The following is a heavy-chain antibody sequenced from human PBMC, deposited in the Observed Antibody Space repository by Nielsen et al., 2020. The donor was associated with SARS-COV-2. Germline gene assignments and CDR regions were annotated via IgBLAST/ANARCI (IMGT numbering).Heavy chain of an antibody. Sequence: SETLSLTCAVYGGSFSGYYWSWIRQPPGKGLEWIGEINHSGSTNYNPSLKSRVTISVDTSKNQFSLKLSSVTAADTAVYYCARRGTITMVRGVIITPNWFDPWGQGTLVTVSS. J-gene: IGHJ5*02. CDR3: ARRGTITMVRGVIITPNWFDP. CDR2: INHSGST. V-gene: IGHV4-34*01. D-gene: IGHD3-10*01. CDR1: GGSFSGYY.